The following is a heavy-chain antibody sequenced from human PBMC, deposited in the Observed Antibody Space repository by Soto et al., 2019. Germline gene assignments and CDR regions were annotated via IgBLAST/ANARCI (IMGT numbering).Heavy chain of an antibody. V-gene: IGHV3-7*01. J-gene: IGHJ4*02. CDR3: ARDMAVAPFDY. D-gene: IGHD6-19*01. CDR2: IKQDGSEK. Sequence: EVQLVESGGGLVQPGGSLRLSCAASGFTFSSYWMSWVRQAPGKGLEWVANIKQDGSEKYYVDSVKGRFTISRDNAKKSLYLQMNGLRAEDTAVYYCARDMAVAPFDYWGQGTLVTVSS. CDR1: GFTFSSYW.